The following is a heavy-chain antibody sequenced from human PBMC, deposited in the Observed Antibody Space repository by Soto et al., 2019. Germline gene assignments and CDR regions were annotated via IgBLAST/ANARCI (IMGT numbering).Heavy chain of an antibody. CDR1: GGTFSSYT. CDR2: IIPILGIA. CDR3: ARVLGPDHSSGYYYTIIDAFDI. Sequence: GASVKVSCKASGGTFSSYTISWVRQAPGQGLEWMGRIIPILGIANYAQKFQGRVTITADKSTSTAYMELSSLRSEDTAVYYCARVLGPDHSSGYYYTIIDAFDIWGQGTMVTVSS. D-gene: IGHD3-22*01. V-gene: IGHV1-69*02. J-gene: IGHJ3*02.